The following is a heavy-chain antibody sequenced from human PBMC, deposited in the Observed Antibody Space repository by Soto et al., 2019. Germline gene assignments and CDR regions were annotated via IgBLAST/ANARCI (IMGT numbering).Heavy chain of an antibody. V-gene: IGHV5-10-1*01. J-gene: IGHJ5*02. CDR3: ARISGSGSFYKRGWFDP. D-gene: IGHD3-10*01. CDR1: GYSFTSYW. CDR2: IDPSDSYT. Sequence: GESLKISCKGSGYSFTSYWISWVRQMPGKGLEWMGRIDPSDSYTNYSPSFQGQVTISVDKSTNTAYLQWSRLKASDTAIYYCARISGSGSFYKRGWFDPWGQGTLVTVSS.